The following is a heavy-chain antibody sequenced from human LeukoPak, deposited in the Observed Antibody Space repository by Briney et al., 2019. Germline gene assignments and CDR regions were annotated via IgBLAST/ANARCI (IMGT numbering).Heavy chain of an antibody. D-gene: IGHD6-6*01. Sequence: GGSLRLSCAASGFTFSGYWMSWVRQAPGKGLEWVANIKQDGGETYFADSVKGRFIISRDNSKNSLYLQMNSLRAEDTAVYYCAKDIVGSSRDWGQGTLVTVSS. CDR3: AKDIVGSSRD. CDR2: IKQDGGET. CDR1: GFTFSGYW. J-gene: IGHJ4*02. V-gene: IGHV3-7*03.